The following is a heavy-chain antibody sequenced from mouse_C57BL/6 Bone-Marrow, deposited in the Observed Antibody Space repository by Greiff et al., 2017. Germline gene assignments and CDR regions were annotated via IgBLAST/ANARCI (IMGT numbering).Heavy chain of an antibody. CDR3: ARDYDYLFDY. J-gene: IGHJ2*01. D-gene: IGHD2-4*01. V-gene: IGHV1-81*01. Sequence: VQLQQSGAELARPGASVKLSCKASGYTFTSYGISWVKQRTGQGLEWIGEIYPRSGNTYSNEKFKGQATLTADKSSSTAYMELRSLTSEDSAVYFCARDYDYLFDYWGQGTTLTVSS. CDR2: IYPRSGNT. CDR1: GYTFTSYG.